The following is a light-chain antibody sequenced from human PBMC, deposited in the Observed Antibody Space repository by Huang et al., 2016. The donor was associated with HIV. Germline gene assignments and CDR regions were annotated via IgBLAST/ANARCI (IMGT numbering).Light chain of an antibody. Sequence: EIVMTQSPATLSVSPGKRAPLSCRASQRVSSNVAWYHQKPGPGPRLLIYGASTRATGIPARCSGSGSGPEFTLTISSLQSEDFAVYYCQQYNNWPLYTFGQGTKLEIK. CDR3: QQYNNWPLYT. J-gene: IGKJ2*01. CDR2: GAS. V-gene: IGKV3-15*01. CDR1: QRVSSN.